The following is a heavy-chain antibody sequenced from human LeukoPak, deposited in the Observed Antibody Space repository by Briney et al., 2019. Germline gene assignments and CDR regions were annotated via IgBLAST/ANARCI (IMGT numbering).Heavy chain of an antibody. J-gene: IGHJ4*02. D-gene: IGHD1-26*01. Sequence: SETLSLTCTVSGGSISNYYWSWIRQPPGKGLEWIGYISYSGSTKYNPSLKSRVTISVDTSKNQFSLQVTSGTATDTAVYYCVRLTPSGYYFDYWGQGSLVTVSS. CDR1: GGSISNYY. CDR3: VRLTPSGYYFDY. CDR2: ISYSGST. V-gene: IGHV4-59*08.